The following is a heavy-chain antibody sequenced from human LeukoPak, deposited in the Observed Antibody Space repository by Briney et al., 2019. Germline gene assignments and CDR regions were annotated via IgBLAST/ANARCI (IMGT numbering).Heavy chain of an antibody. CDR1: GFNFSNYW. J-gene: IGHJ4*02. CDR3: VRRRGYSYGRNNYYFDY. V-gene: IGHV3-7*03. D-gene: IGHD5-18*01. CDR2: INRDGSEK. Sequence: GGSLRLSCAASGFNFSNYWMSWVRQTPGKGLEWVANINRDGSEKYYVDSVEGQFTISRDNAKNSLFLQMNSLRVEDTAVYYCVRRRGYSYGRNNYYFDYWGQGTLVTVSS.